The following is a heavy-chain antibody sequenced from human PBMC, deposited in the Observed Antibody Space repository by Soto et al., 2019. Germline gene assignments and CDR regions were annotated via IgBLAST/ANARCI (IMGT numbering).Heavy chain of an antibody. D-gene: IGHD6-19*01. Sequence: SETLSLTCTVSGGSISSYYWSWFRQPPGKGLEWIGYIYYSGSTNYNPSLKSRVTISVDTSKNQFSLKLSSVTAADTAVYYCASSDSSGWYSVYYYGMDVWGQGTTVTVSS. CDR3: ASSDSSGWYSVYYYGMDV. CDR1: GGSISSYY. V-gene: IGHV4-59*08. J-gene: IGHJ6*02. CDR2: IYYSGST.